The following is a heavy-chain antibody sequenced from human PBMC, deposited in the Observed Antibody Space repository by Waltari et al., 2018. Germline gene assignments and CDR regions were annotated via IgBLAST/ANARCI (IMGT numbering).Heavy chain of an antibody. CDR2: IYHTGST. CDR1: GGSISNDSYY. D-gene: IGHD3-16*02. CDR3: ARATRIMITFGGVIAFDP. V-gene: IGHV4-39*01. Sequence: QLQLQESGPGLVKPSETMSLTCTVSGGSISNDSYYLGWFRQPPGKGLEWIGSIYHTGSTYYNPSLKSRVTVSQDTPKNQFSLKLSSVTAADTALYYCARATRIMITFGGVIAFDPWGQGTLVTVSS. J-gene: IGHJ5*02.